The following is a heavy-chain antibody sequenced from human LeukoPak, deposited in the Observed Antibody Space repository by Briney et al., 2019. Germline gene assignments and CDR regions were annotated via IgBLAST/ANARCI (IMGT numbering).Heavy chain of an antibody. CDR2: NGNT. CDR1: GFTFSSYS. V-gene: IGHV4-38-2*01. CDR3: ARGVVIAIGGSRYYYYMDV. Sequence: GSLRLSCAASGFTFSSYSMNWVRQPPGKGLEWIGSNGNTYYNPSLKSRVTISVDTSKNQFSLKLSSVTAADTAVYYCARGVVIAIGGSRYYYYMDVWGKGTTVTVSS. J-gene: IGHJ6*03. D-gene: IGHD2-21*01.